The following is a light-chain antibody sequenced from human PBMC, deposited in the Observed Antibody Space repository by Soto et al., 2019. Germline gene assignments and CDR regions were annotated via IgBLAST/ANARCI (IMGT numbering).Light chain of an antibody. CDR1: QDIRAY. J-gene: IGKJ4*01. Sequence: DIQMTQSPSSLSASVGDRVTITCQASQDIRAYLNWYQQKPGKAPKLLIYDASNLEAGVPPRFSGRGSGTDFTLTISSLQPEDIATYYCQQYDNRLTFGGGTKVDI. V-gene: IGKV1-33*01. CDR3: QQYDNRLT. CDR2: DAS.